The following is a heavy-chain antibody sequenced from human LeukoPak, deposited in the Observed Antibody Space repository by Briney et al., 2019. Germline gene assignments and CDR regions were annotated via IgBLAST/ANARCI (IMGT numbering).Heavy chain of an antibody. Sequence: ASVKVSYKASGYTFTGYYVHWVRQTPGQGLEWMGWINPNTGGTNYAQKFQGRVTMTRDTSISKTYIELSRLRSDDTAVYYCARGIALGIGYYYYYVDVWGKGTTVTISS. CDR3: ARGIALGIGYYYYYVDV. CDR1: GYTFTGYY. CDR2: INPNTGGT. V-gene: IGHV1-2*02. J-gene: IGHJ6*03. D-gene: IGHD7-27*01.